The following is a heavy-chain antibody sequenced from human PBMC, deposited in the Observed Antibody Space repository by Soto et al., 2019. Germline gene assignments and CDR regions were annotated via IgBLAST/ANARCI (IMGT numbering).Heavy chain of an antibody. CDR3: ARDATGYLFDY. J-gene: IGHJ4*02. V-gene: IGHV1-18*01. CDR2: LSAYNGNT. CDR1: GYTFTSHV. D-gene: IGHD6-13*01. Sequence: ASVKVSCKASGYTFTSHVISWVRQAPGQGLECMVWLSAYNGNTNYAQKLQGRVTMTTXTXXSXXXMXLXXLRXAGPAVYYCARDATGYLFDYWGQGTLVTVSS.